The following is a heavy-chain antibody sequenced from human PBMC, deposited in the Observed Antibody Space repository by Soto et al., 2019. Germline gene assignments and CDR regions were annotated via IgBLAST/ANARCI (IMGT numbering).Heavy chain of an antibody. CDR2: ISAYNGNT. V-gene: IGHV1-18*01. Sequence: GASVKVSWKASGYPFTSYGINLVRQAPGQGPEWMGWISAYNGNTNYAQKLQGRVTMTTDTSTSTAYMELRSLRSDDTAVYYCAREFGITMIRGVPDYWGQGTLVTVSS. CDR3: AREFGITMIRGVPDY. CDR1: GYPFTSYG. J-gene: IGHJ4*02. D-gene: IGHD3-10*01.